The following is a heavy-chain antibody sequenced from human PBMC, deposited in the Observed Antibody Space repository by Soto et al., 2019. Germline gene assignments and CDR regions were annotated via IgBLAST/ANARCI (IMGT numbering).Heavy chain of an antibody. CDR2: VNPRSGDT. Sequence: ASVKVSCKASGDTFINYYIHWVRQAPGQGLEWMGWVNPRSGDTNYAQKFQGRVTMTRDTSISTAYMELSRLRSDDTAVYYCARQLAYCGGDCYTEPIEYWGQGTLVTVSS. CDR3: ARQLAYCGGDCYTEPIEY. CDR1: GDTFINYY. J-gene: IGHJ4*02. V-gene: IGHV1-2*02. D-gene: IGHD2-21*02.